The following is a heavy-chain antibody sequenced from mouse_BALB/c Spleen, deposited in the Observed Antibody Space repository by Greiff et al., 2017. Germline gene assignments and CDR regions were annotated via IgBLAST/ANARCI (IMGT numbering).Heavy chain of an antibody. J-gene: IGHJ4*01. CDR1: GYTFTSYW. Sequence: VQLHQSGAELAKPGASVKMSCKASGYTFTSYWMHWVKQRPGQGLEWIGYINPSTGYTEYNQKFKDKATLTADKSSSTAYMQLSSLTSEDSAVYYCATLYYGSSRYYAIDYWGQGTSVTVSS. CDR3: ATLYYGSSRYYAIDY. D-gene: IGHD1-1*01. V-gene: IGHV1-7*01. CDR2: INPSTGYT.